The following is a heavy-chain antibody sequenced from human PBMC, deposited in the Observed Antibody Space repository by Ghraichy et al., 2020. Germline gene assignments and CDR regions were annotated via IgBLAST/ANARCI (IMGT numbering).Heavy chain of an antibody. CDR3: ARDLRAYSSSSYYYYYGMDV. J-gene: IGHJ6*02. V-gene: IGHV3-7*01. CDR2: IKQDGSEK. D-gene: IGHD6-13*01. Sequence: GESLNISCAASGFTFSSYWMSWVRQAPGKGLEWVANIKQDGSEKYYVDSVKGRFTISRDNAKNSLYLQMNSLRAEDTAVYYCARDLRAYSSSSYYYYYGMDVWGQGTTVTVSS. CDR1: GFTFSSYW.